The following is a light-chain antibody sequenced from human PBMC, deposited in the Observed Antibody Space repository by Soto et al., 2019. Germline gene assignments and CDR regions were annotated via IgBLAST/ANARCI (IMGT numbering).Light chain of an antibody. V-gene: IGKV3-20*01. Sequence: ELVLTQCPRTLPLYPGEKVTLSCSASRRVSSSYLAWYQQKPGQAPRLLTYGASIRATGIPDRVSGGGSGTGVTLTNSRLEPEDFAVYYCQHYGSSPNAFGQALRLEIK. CDR2: GAS. CDR1: RRVSSSY. CDR3: QHYGSSPNA. J-gene: IGKJ5*01.